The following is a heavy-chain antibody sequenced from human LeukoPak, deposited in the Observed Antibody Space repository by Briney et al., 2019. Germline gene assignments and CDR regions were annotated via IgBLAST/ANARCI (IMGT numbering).Heavy chain of an antibody. CDR1: IFSFSTFG. Sequence: PGGSLRLSCAASIFSFSTFGFHWVRQAPGKGLEWVAFIPYDGSDKYYADSVKGRFTVSRDNSKNTLYLHMNSLRVEDTAVYCCAKGLGDYDDFRLGFWGQGTLVTVSS. CDR2: IPYDGSDK. V-gene: IGHV3-30*02. CDR3: AKGLGDYDDFRLGF. J-gene: IGHJ4*02. D-gene: IGHD4-17*01.